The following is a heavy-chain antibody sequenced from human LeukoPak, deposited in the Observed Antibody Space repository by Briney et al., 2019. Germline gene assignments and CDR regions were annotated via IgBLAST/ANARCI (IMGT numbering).Heavy chain of an antibody. V-gene: IGHV3-21*01. Sequence: GGSLRLSCAASGFTFSSYSMNWVRQAPGKGLEWVSSISSSSSYIYYADSVKGRFTIPRDNAKNSLYLQMNSLRAEDTAVYYCARGVARGFLFDYWGQGTLVTVSS. CDR1: GFTFSSYS. D-gene: IGHD3-22*01. CDR3: ARGVARGFLFDY. J-gene: IGHJ4*02. CDR2: ISSSSSYI.